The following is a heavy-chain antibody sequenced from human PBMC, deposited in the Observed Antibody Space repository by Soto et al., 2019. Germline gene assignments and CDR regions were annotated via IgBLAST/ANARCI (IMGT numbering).Heavy chain of an antibody. V-gene: IGHV3-33*01. J-gene: IGHJ4*02. CDR1: GSTFSNYG. CDR2: VWYDGTTK. Sequence: PGGSLRLSCAASGSTFSNYGMHWVRQAPGKGLEWVAVVWYDGTTKFYPDSVKGRFTISRDNSNNTLYLQMNSLRVEDTAVYYCARDGWNAYYGSGSYYELDYWGQGTLVTVSS. CDR3: ARDGWNAYYGSGSYYELDY. D-gene: IGHD3-10*01.